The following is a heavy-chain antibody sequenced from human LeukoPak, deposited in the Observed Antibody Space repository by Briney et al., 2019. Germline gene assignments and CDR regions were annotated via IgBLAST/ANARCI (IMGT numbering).Heavy chain of an antibody. Sequence: PSETLSLTCAVYGGSFSGYYWSWIRQPPGKGLEWIGEINHSGSTNYNPSLKSRVTISVDTSKIQFYLKLSSVTAAETAVYYCATWWGVVVAATLWNWFDPWGQGTLVTVSS. CDR1: GGSFSGYY. CDR3: ATWWGVVVAATLWNWFDP. V-gene: IGHV4-34*01. D-gene: IGHD2-15*01. J-gene: IGHJ5*02. CDR2: INHSGST.